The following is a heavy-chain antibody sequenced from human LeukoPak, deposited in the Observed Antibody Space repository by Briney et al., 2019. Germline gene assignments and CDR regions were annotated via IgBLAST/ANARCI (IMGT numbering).Heavy chain of an antibody. J-gene: IGHJ3*02. V-gene: IGHV3-9*03. CDR3: AKDKGSSWYPYDAFDI. Sequence: ISLNSGRIVYPDSVKGRFTISRENAKNSLYMQMNSLRAEDMALYYCAKDKGSSWYPYDAFDIWGQGTMVTVSS. D-gene: IGHD6-13*01. CDR2: ISLNSGRI.